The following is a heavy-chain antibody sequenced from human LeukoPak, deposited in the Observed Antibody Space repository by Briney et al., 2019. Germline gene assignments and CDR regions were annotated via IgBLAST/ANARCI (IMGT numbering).Heavy chain of an antibody. V-gene: IGHV4-34*01. CDR2: INHSGST. CDR1: GGSFSGYY. Sequence: SETLSLTCAVYGGSFSGYYWSWIRQPPGKGLEWIGEINHSGSTNYNPSLKSRVTISVDTSKNQFSLKLSSVTAADTAVYYCARVIGPYQLTGESTMVRGVIIPPYYFDYWGQGTLVTVSS. CDR3: ARVIGPYQLTGESTMVRGVIIPPYYFDY. J-gene: IGHJ4*02. D-gene: IGHD3-10*01.